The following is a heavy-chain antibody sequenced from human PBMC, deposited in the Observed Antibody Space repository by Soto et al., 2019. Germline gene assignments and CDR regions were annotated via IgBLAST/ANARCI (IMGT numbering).Heavy chain of an antibody. CDR2: IKQDGTEK. J-gene: IGHJ4*02. V-gene: IGHV3-7*03. CDR1: GFTFSSYW. D-gene: IGHD3-3*01. Sequence: LRLSCAASGFTFSSYWMSWVRQAPGKGLAWVADIKQDGTEKYYVDSVKGRFTISRDNAKNSLYLQMNSLRAEDTAVYYCARDKYYDFWIGYSNYYFDYWGQGALVTVSS. CDR3: ARDKYYDFWIGYSNYYFDY.